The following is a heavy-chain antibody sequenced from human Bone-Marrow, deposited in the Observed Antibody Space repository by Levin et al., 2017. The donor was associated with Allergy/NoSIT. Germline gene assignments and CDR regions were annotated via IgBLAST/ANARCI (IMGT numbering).Heavy chain of an antibody. CDR1: GYTFTSYA. CDR3: ARDGPPATSPGRIQIPAWFDP. J-gene: IGHJ5*02. V-gene: IGHV7-4-1*02. D-gene: IGHD5-18*01. Sequence: ASVKVSCKASGYTFTSYAMNWVRQAPGQGLEWMGWINTNTGNPTYAQGFTGRFVFSLDTSVSTAYLQISSLKAEDTAVYYCARDGPPATSPGRIQIPAWFDPWGQGTLVTVSS. CDR2: INTNTGNP.